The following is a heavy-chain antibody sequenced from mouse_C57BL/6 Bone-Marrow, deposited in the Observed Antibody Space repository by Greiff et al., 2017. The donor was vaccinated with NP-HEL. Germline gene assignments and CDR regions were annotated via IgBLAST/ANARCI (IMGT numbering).Heavy chain of an antibody. CDR3: ARCFDYGSRSYYAMDY. CDR1: GFNITNTY. V-gene: IGHV14-3*01. Sequence: VQLQQSVAELVRPGASVKLSCTASGFNITNTYMHWVKQRPEQGLEWIGRIDPANGNTKYAPKFQGKATITADTSSNAAYLQLSSLTSEDTAIYYCARCFDYGSRSYYAMDYWGQGTSVTVSS. D-gene: IGHD1-1*01. J-gene: IGHJ4*01. CDR2: IDPANGNT.